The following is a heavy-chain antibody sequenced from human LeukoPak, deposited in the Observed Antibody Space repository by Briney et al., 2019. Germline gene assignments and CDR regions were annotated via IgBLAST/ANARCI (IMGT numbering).Heavy chain of an antibody. D-gene: IGHD4-11*01. V-gene: IGHV3-23*01. CDR3: ARDDDYIRYYGMDV. J-gene: IGHJ6*02. CDR1: GFTFSSYA. CDR2: ISGSGGST. Sequence: GGSLRLSCAASGFTFSSYAMSWVRQAPGKGLEWVSAISGSGGSTYYADSVKGRFTISRDNAKNSLYLQMNSLRAEDTAVYYCARDDDYIRYYGMDVWGQGTTVTVSS.